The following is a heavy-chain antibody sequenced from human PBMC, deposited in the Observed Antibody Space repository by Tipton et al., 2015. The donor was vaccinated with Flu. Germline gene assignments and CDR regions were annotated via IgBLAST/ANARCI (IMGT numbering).Heavy chain of an antibody. V-gene: IGHV4-59*08. CDR2: IYHSGST. Sequence: TLSLTCTVSGGSISSYYWSWIRQPPGKGLEWIGSIYHSGSTYYNPSLKSRVTISVDTSKNQFSLKLGSVTAADTAVYYCARLPYAGSYLGCMDVWGQGTTVTVSS. CDR3: ARLPYAGSYLGCMDV. CDR1: GGSISSYY. D-gene: IGHD3-10*01. J-gene: IGHJ6*02.